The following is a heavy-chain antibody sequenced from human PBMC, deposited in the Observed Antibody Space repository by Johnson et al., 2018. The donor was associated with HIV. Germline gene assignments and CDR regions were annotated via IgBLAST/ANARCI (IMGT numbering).Heavy chain of an antibody. CDR2: IYSDDST. J-gene: IGHJ3*02. CDR1: GFTVSASS. Sequence: VQLVESGGGVVQPGGSLRLSCAASGFTVSASSMTWVRQAPGKGLEWVSVIYSDDSTYYADSVKGRFTISRDNSRNTLFLQMNSLRAEDTAVYYCAKDRWVGVGDAFDIWGQGTMVTVSS. CDR3: AKDRWVGVGDAFDI. V-gene: IGHV3-66*01. D-gene: IGHD2-15*01.